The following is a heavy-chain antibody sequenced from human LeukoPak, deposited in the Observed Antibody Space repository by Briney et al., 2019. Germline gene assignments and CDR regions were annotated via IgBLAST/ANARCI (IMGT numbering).Heavy chain of an antibody. J-gene: IGHJ4*02. CDR1: GFTFSNNW. CDR2: INSDGSTT. D-gene: IGHD4-17*01. V-gene: IGHV3-74*01. CDR3: ARGTVTAPDF. Sequence: GGSLRLSCAASGFTFSNNWMHWVRQAPGKGLVWVSRINSDGSTTTYADSVKGRFTISRDNSKNTLYLQMNSLRADDTAVYYCARGTVTAPDFWGQGTLVTVSS.